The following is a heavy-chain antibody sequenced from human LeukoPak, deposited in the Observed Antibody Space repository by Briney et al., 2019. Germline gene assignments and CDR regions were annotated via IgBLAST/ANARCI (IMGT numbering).Heavy chain of an antibody. V-gene: IGHV3-73*01. CDR2: IRSKANSYAT. Sequence: PGGSLRLSCAASGFTFSGSAMHWVRQASGKGLEWVGRIRSKANSYATAYAASVKGRFTISRDDSKNTAYLQMNSLKTEDTAVYYCTRRGVTDDYWGQGALVTVSS. CDR1: GFTFSGSA. CDR3: TRRGVTDDY. D-gene: IGHD2-21*02. J-gene: IGHJ4*02.